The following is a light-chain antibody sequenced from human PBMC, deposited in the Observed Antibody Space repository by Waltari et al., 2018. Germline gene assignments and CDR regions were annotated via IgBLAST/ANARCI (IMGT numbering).Light chain of an antibody. CDR1: QSVSVN. CDR2: SAS. Sequence: EVVLTQSPATLSLSPGERAPLSCRASQSVSVNLAWSQQRPGQAPRLLIYSASTRATGIPSRFSGSGSGTEFTLTISSLESEDFAVYYCQQSHNWPPLTFGGGTKVEIK. J-gene: IGKJ4*01. V-gene: IGKV3-15*01. CDR3: QQSHNWPPLT.